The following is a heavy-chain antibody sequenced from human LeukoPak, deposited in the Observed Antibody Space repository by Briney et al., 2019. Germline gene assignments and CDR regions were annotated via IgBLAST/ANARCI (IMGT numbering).Heavy chain of an antibody. V-gene: IGHV4-39*01. CDR3: ARRDRYCSSTSCYGHRFDP. D-gene: IGHD2-2*01. J-gene: IGHJ5*02. Sequence: SETLSLTCTVSGASISSSSYYWGWIRQPPGKGLEWIGSIFYSGSTYYNPSLKSRVIISVDTSKNQFSLKLSSVTAADTAVYYCARRDRYCSSTSCYGHRFDPWGQGTLVTVSS. CDR2: IFYSGST. CDR1: GASISSSSYY.